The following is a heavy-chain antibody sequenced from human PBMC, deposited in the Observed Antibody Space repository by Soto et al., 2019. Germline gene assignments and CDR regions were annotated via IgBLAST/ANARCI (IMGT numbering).Heavy chain of an antibody. V-gene: IGHV4-34*01. D-gene: IGHD1-7*01. CDR3: ARDKTTGLFDY. Sequence: QVQLQQWGAGLLKPSETLSLTCAVYGGSFSGYYWTWIRQPPGTGLEWIGEINHSGSTNYNPSLKSRGTISVDTPKNQFSLKLTSVTAADTAVYYCARDKTTGLFDYWGQGTLVTVSS. CDR1: GGSFSGYY. J-gene: IGHJ4*02. CDR2: INHSGST.